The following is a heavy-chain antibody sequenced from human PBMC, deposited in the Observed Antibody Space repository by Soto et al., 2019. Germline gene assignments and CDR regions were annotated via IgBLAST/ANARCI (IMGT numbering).Heavy chain of an antibody. V-gene: IGHV1-46*03. Sequence: ASVKVSCTASGYALTNFYIHWVRQAPGQGLEWMGMINPNFGRANYAQKFQGRVTITADESTSTAYMELSSLRSEDTAVYYCARGVGVVAARPLLLGYWGQGTLVTVSS. J-gene: IGHJ4*02. D-gene: IGHD2-15*01. CDR1: GYALTNFY. CDR3: ARGVGVVAARPLLLGY. CDR2: INPNFGRA.